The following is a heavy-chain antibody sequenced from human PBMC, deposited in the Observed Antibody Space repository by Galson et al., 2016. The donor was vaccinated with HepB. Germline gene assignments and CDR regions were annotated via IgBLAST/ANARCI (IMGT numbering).Heavy chain of an antibody. CDR2: TWYDGSKK. CDR1: GNAFSNNG. CDR3: ARGRRGFGYGDYYHYGMDV. Sequence: SLRLSCAASGNAFSNNGMHWVRQAPGKGLEWVAHTWYDGSKKYYPDSVKGRFTISRDDSKNTLSLQMDSLRVEDTAVYYCARGRRGFGYGDYYHYGMDVWGRGTTVTVSS. J-gene: IGHJ6*02. V-gene: IGHV3-33*08. D-gene: IGHD5-18*01.